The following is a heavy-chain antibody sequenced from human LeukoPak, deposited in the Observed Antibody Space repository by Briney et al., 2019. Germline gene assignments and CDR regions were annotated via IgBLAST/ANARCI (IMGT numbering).Heavy chain of an antibody. CDR2: ISGGAGTT. J-gene: IGHJ6*04. CDR1: GFTFSSCA. CDR3: AKRPPASGWSAMDV. Sequence: GGSLRLSCTASGFTFSSCAMNWVRQAPGKGLEWVSTISGGAGTTYYADSVKGRFTISRDNSENTLHLQMNNLRAEDSALYYCAKRPPASGWSAMDVWGKGATVTVSS. D-gene: IGHD6-19*01. V-gene: IGHV3-23*01.